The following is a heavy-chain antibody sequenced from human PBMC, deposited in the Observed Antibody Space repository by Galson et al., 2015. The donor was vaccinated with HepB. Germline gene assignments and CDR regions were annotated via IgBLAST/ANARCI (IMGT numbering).Heavy chain of an antibody. J-gene: IGHJ3*02. CDR2: IYYSGST. Sequence: LSLTCTVSGGSISSGDYYWSWIRQPPGKGLEWIGYIYYSGSTYYNPSLKSRVTISVDTSKNQFSLKLSSVTAADTAVYYCARQDPPLDSVVAPAAMDGAFDIWGPGTMVTVSS. D-gene: IGHD2-2*03. V-gene: IGHV4-30-4*01. CDR3: ARQDPPLDSVVAPAAMDGAFDI. CDR1: GGSISSGDYY.